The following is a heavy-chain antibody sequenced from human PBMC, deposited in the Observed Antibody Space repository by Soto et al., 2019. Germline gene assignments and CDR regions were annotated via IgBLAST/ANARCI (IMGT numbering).Heavy chain of an antibody. Sequence: LKISCKGSGYSFTSYWISWVRQMPGKGLEWMGRIDPSDSYTNYSPSFQGHVTISADKSISTAYLQWSSLKASDTAMYYCARHLGGYYGMDVWGHGTTVTVSS. CDR1: GYSFTSYW. CDR2: IDPSDSYT. V-gene: IGHV5-10-1*01. J-gene: IGHJ6*02. D-gene: IGHD3-16*01. CDR3: ARHLGGYYGMDV.